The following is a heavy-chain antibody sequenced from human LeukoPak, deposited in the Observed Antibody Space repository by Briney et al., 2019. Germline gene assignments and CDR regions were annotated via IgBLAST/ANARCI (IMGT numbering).Heavy chain of an antibody. CDR1: GGSISSGSYY. CDR3: ASWFRRYFDY. V-gene: IGHV4-61*02. D-gene: IGHD3-10*01. J-gene: IGHJ4*02. Sequence: PSQTLSLTCTVSGGSISSGSYYWSWIRQPAGKGLEWIGRIYTSGSTNYNPSPKSRVTISVDTSKNQFSLKLSSVTAADTAVYYCASWFRRYFDYWGQGTLVTVSS. CDR2: IYTSGST.